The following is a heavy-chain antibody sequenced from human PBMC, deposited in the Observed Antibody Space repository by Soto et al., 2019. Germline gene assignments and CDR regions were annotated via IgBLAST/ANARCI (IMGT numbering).Heavy chain of an antibody. CDR3: ARGGRDSGYDFYYYGMDV. J-gene: IGHJ6*02. CDR1: GFPFNTYS. V-gene: IGHV3-21*01. Sequence: PXGSLRLSCAASGFPFNTYSMNWVRQAPGKGLEWVSSISSSGTYTYYSDSLKGRITISRDNANNSLYLQMNSLTAEDTAIYFCARGGRDSGYDFYYYGMDVWGQGTKVTVSS. D-gene: IGHD5-12*01. CDR2: ISSSGTYT.